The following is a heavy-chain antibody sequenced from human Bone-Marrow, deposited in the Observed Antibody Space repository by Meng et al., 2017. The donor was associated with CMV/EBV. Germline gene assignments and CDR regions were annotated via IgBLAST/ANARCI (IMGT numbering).Heavy chain of an antibody. CDR2: VSASGRNT. D-gene: IGHD3-22*01. V-gene: IGHV3-23*01. CDR3: AKVYYDTIGFFNYFDS. CDR1: GCSFRTYA. J-gene: IGHJ4*02. Sequence: SGCSFRTYAMGWVRQAPGKGLEWLSSVSASGRNTYYADSVKGRFTISRDNAKNTLYLQMNSLRAEDTAIYYCAKVYYDTIGFFNYFDSWGQGALVTVSS.